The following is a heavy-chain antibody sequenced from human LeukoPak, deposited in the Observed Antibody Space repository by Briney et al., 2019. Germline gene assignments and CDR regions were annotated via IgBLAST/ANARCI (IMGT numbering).Heavy chain of an antibody. J-gene: IGHJ4*02. D-gene: IGHD1-14*01. CDR1: GFTLRNYW. CDR2: INGDGSGT. Sequence: GGSLRLSCAASGFTLRNYWMHWVRQAPGKGLVWVSRINGDGSGTTYADSVRGRFTISRDNSKSTLYLQMNSLRAEDTALYYCADHAYHYYFDYWGQGTLVTVSS. CDR3: ADHAYHYYFDY. V-gene: IGHV3-74*01.